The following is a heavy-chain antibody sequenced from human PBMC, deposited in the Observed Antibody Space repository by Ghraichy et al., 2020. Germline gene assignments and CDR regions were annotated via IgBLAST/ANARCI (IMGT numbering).Heavy chain of an antibody. V-gene: IGHV3-23*01. J-gene: IGHJ6*02. CDR2: ISGSGGST. D-gene: IGHD6-19*01. CDR1: GFTFNKYV. Sequence: GESLNISCAASGFTFNKYVMSWVRQAPGKGLEWVSAISGSGGSTYYVDSVKGRFTVSRDNSKNTLSLQMNSLRAEDTAVYYCAKAPRNGAAGTFYYYDGMDVWGQGTTVTVSS. CDR3: AKAPRNGAAGTFYYYDGMDV.